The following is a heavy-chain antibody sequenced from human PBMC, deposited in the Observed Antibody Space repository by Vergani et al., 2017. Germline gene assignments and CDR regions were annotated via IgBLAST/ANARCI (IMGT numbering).Heavy chain of an antibody. Sequence: QLVESGGGWVQPGGSLRLSCVVSGFDFSSYIMNWVRQAPGKGLEWVSFVSTGTKSQSYAESVKGRFTISRDSAKNSLYLQMDSLRAEDTAVYYCAREYSSTSGRAFDYWGQGTLVTVSS. J-gene: IGHJ4*02. CDR1: GFDFSSYI. V-gene: IGHV3-48*01. D-gene: IGHD2-2*01. CDR3: AREYSSTSGRAFDY. CDR2: VSTGTKSQ.